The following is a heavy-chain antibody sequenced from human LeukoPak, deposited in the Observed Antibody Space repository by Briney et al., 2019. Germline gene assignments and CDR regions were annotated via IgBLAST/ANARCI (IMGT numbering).Heavy chain of an antibody. Sequence: PGGSLRLSCAASGFTFSSYAMSWVRQAPGKGLEWVSGICGSGGRGGNTYYADSVKGRFTISRDNSKNTLYLQMNRLRADDTAVYYCAKAGSIRFDYWGQGTLVTVSS. CDR2: ICGSGGRGGNT. CDR3: AKAGSIRFDY. V-gene: IGHV3-23*01. J-gene: IGHJ4*02. D-gene: IGHD3-3*02. CDR1: GFTFSSYA.